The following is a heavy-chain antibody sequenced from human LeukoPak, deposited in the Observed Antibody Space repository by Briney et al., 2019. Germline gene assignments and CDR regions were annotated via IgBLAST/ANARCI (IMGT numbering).Heavy chain of an antibody. Sequence: PGGSLRLSCAASGFTFRNYGMHWVRHAPGKGLEWVAIIWFDGSKNNYADSVKGRFTISRDNSKNTVFLQLDSLRAEDTAVYYCARYNSGTIDYWGQGTPVTVSS. CDR1: GFTFRNYG. CDR2: IWFDGSKN. J-gene: IGHJ4*02. D-gene: IGHD1-1*01. V-gene: IGHV3-33*01. CDR3: ARYNSGTIDY.